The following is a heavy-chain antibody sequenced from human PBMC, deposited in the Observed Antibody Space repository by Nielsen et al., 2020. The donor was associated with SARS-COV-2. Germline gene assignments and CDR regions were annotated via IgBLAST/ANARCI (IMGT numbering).Heavy chain of an antibody. V-gene: IGHV1-46*01. CDR3: ARGAYDGVWFSPNYYFDY. D-gene: IGHD6-19*01. CDR2: INPSGFST. CDR1: GYTFTRYY. Sequence: ASVKVYCKASGYTFTRYYMHWVRQAPGQGLEWMGIINPSGFSTTYAQKFQGRVTMTRDTSTSTVYMELSSLSSEDTAVYYCARGAYDGVWFSPNYYFDYWGQGTLVTVSS. J-gene: IGHJ4*02.